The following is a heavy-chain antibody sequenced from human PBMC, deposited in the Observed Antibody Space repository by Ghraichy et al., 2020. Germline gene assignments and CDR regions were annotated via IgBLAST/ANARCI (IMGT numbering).Heavy chain of an antibody. CDR1: GYTFTGYY. J-gene: IGHJ4*02. Sequence: ASVKVSCKASGYTFTGYYMHWVRQAPGQGLEWMGWINPNSGGTNYAQKFQGRVTMTRDTSISTAYMELSRLRSDDTAVYYCARDVGAYCSSTSCYLFAYWGQGTLVTVSS. CDR2: INPNSGGT. V-gene: IGHV1-2*02. CDR3: ARDVGAYCSSTSCYLFAY. D-gene: IGHD2-2*01.